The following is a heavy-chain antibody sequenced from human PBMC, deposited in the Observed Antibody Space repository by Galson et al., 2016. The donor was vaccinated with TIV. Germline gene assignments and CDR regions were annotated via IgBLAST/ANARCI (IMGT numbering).Heavy chain of an antibody. Sequence: SVKVSCKASGGTFSNYAISWVRQAPGQGLEWMGRIIPIFGTANYAQKFQGRVTVTADESTNTAYVELNSLTSEDTAVYYCARATNYYDNWFDPRGQGTLVTVSS. CDR3: ARATNYYDNWFDP. V-gene: IGHV1-69*13. D-gene: IGHD3-10*01. J-gene: IGHJ5*02. CDR2: IIPIFGTA. CDR1: GGTFSNYA.